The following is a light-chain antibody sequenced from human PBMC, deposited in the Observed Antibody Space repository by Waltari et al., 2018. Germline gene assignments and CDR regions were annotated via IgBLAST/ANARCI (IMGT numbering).Light chain of an antibody. CDR2: SAS. CDR1: ESISRY. CDR3: QQGYSGPPST. Sequence: DIQMTQSPSSLSASVGDRVTITCRASESISRYLSWYQQIPGKAPKLLIYSASTLQRRVPGRFSGSGSGTDFTLTVSSLQPEDLATYFWQQGYSGPPSTFGQGTRL. V-gene: IGKV1-39*01. J-gene: IGKJ5*01.